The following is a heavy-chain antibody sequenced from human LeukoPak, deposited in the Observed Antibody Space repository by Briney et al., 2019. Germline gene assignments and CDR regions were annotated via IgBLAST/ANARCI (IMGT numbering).Heavy chain of an antibody. CDR2: MNPNSGNT. Sequence: ASVKVSCEASGYTFTSYDINWVRQATGQGLEWMGWMNPNSGNTGYAQKFQGRVTMTRNTSVSTAYMELSSLRSEDTAVYYCARQGSSYEYFQRWGQGTLVTVSS. J-gene: IGHJ1*01. CDR3: ARQGSSYEYFQR. D-gene: IGHD6-6*01. CDR1: GYTFTSYD. V-gene: IGHV1-8*01.